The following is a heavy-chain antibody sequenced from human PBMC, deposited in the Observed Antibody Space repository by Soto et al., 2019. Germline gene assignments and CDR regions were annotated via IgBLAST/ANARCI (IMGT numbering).Heavy chain of an antibody. V-gene: IGHV4-59*01. CDR3: ARGRRDGLFDY. Sequence: NPSETLSLTCTVSGGSISSYYWSWIRQPPGKGLEWIGYIYYSGSTNYNPSLKSRVTISVDTSKNQFSLKLSSVTAADTAVYYCARGRRDGLFDYWGQGTLVTVSP. D-gene: IGHD2-8*01. J-gene: IGHJ4*02. CDR1: GGSISSYY. CDR2: IYYSGST.